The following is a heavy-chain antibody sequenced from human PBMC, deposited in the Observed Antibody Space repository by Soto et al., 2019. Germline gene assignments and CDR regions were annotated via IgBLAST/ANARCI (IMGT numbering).Heavy chain of an antibody. V-gene: IGHV4-34*01. CDR1: GGSFSGYY. CDR2: INHSGST. CDR3: ARGSERYFVGPDENWFDP. D-gene: IGHD3-9*01. Sequence: SETLSLTCAVYGGSFSGYYWSWIRQPPGKGLEWIGEINHSGSTNYNPSLKSRVTISVDTSKNQFSLKLSSVTAADTAVYYCARGSERYFVGPDENWFDPWGQGTLVTVSS. J-gene: IGHJ5*02.